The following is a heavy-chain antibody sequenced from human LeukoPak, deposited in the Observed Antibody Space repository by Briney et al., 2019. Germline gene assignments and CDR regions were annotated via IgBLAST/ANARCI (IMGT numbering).Heavy chain of an antibody. Sequence: SETLSLTCTVSGGSISSHYWSWIRQPPGKGLEWIGEIHYTGATNYKPSLKSRVTISGDPSKNQVSLRVSSVTAADTAVYYCARGVLGPYYFDLWGRGTLVTVSS. D-gene: IGHD7-27*01. V-gene: IGHV4-34*01. J-gene: IGHJ2*01. CDR2: IHYTGAT. CDR1: GGSISSHY. CDR3: ARGVLGPYYFDL.